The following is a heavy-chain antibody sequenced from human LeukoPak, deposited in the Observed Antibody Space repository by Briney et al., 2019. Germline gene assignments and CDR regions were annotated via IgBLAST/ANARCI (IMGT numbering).Heavy chain of an antibody. V-gene: IGHV4-30-2*01. CDR3: ARVGDGYNLDY. D-gene: IGHD5-24*01. CDR2: IYHSGST. CDR1: SGSISSGGYY. J-gene: IGHJ4*02. Sequence: PSETLSLTCTVSSGSISSGGYYWSWIRQPPGKGLEWIGYIYHSGSTYYNPSLKSRVTISVDRSKNQFSLKLSSVTAADTAVYYCARVGDGYNLDYWGQGTLVTVSS.